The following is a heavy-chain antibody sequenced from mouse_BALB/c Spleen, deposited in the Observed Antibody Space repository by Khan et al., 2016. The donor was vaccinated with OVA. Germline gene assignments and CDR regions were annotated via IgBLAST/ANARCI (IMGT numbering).Heavy chain of an antibody. D-gene: IGHD1-1*01. CDR3: ARYYGSRFVY. V-gene: IGHV1-80*01. CDR2: IYPGNDDT. CDR1: GYTFSSSW. J-gene: IGHJ3*01. Sequence: QVQLKESGAELVRPGSSVKISCKASGYTFSSSWMNWVKQRPGQGLEWIGQIYPGNDDTNYNGKFKGKATLTADKSSRTAYMQLTSLTSEDSAVYFCARYYGSRFVYWGQGTLVTVSA.